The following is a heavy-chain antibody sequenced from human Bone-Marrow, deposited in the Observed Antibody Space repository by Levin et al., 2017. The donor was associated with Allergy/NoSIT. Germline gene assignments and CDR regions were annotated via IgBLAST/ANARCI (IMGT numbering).Heavy chain of an antibody. Sequence: SCAASGFTFSSYGMSWVRQAPGKGLEWLSLISGSGSNTYYGDSVKGRFTISRDNSKNTLYLQMNSLRAEDTAVYYCAKSRWLEKTTLDYWGQGSLVTVSS. CDR1: GFTFSSYG. CDR3: AKSRWLEKTTLDY. D-gene: IGHD6-19*01. J-gene: IGHJ4*02. CDR2: ISGSGSNT. V-gene: IGHV3-23*01.